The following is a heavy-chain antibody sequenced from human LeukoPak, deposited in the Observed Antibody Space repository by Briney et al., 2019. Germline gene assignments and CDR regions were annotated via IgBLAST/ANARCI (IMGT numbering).Heavy chain of an antibody. CDR3: AKGAYDWYMDV. Sequence: GGSLRLSCAASGFTFDDYAMHWARQAPGKGLERVSLISWDGGSTYYADSVKGRFTISRDNSKNSLYLQMNSLRAEDTALYYCAKGAYDWYMDVWGKGTTVTVSS. CDR2: ISWDGGST. J-gene: IGHJ6*03. CDR1: GFTFDDYA. V-gene: IGHV3-43D*03. D-gene: IGHD5-12*01.